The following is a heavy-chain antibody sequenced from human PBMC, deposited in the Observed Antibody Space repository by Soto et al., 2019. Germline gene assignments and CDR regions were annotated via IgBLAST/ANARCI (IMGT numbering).Heavy chain of an antibody. CDR3: AIRHGGRQSSMDV. Sequence: QVQLVQSGADVKKPGASVKVSCEASGYTFTTYDINWVRQVTGQGLEWMGWMNPNTGNTDFAQRFQGRVTMTRNTSISKAYMELTRLTSEDAAVYYCAIRHGGRQSSMDVWGQGTTVTVSS. V-gene: IGHV1-8*01. CDR1: GYTFTTYD. CDR2: MNPNTGNT. J-gene: IGHJ6*02. D-gene: IGHD6-19*01.